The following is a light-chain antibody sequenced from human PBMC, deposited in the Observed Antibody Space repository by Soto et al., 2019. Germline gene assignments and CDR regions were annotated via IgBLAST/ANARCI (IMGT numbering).Light chain of an antibody. CDR2: GAS. V-gene: IGKV3-15*01. J-gene: IGKJ4*01. CDR3: QQYNSSPLT. Sequence: EIVMTQSPATLSVSPGERATLSCRASHSLTSKLTWYQHKPGQAPRLLIYGASTRATGIPARFSGSGSGTEFTLTISSLQSEDFAVYFCQQYNSSPLTFGGGTKVEIK. CDR1: HSLTSK.